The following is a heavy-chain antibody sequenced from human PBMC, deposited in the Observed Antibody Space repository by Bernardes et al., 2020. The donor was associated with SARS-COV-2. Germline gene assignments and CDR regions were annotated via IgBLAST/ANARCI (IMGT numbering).Heavy chain of an antibody. CDR1: GFTLSSYA. V-gene: IGHV3-23*01. Sequence: GHQGPGWPAFGFTLSSYAMSWVRENPWKGLEWVSALRGNGDTTYYADSVKGRFTISRDNSENTLYLQMNSLRVEDTAVYYCAKEWDTVPGNAFDIWGHGSLVTVSS. D-gene: IGHD2-8*01. CDR2: LRGNGDTT. J-gene: IGHJ3*02. CDR3: AKEWDTVPGNAFDI.